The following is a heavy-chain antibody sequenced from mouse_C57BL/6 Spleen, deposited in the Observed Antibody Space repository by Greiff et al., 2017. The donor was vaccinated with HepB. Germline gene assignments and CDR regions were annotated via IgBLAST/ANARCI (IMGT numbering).Heavy chain of an antibody. J-gene: IGHJ2*01. V-gene: IGHV1-59*01. CDR1: GYTFTSYW. CDR2: IDPSDSYT. CDR3: AREALYYFDY. Sequence: QVQLKQPGAELVRPGTSVKLSCKASGYTFTSYWMHWVKQRPGQGLEWIGVIDPSDSYTNYNQKFKGKATLTVDTSSSTAYMQLSSLTSEDSAVYYCAREALYYFDYWGQGTTLTVSS.